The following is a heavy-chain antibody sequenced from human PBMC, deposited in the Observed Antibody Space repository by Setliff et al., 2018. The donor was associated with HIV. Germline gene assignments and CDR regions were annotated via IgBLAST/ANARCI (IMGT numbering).Heavy chain of an antibody. Sequence: SETLSLTCTVSGGSISSYYWSWIRQPPGKGLEWIAYIYYSGSTNYNPSLKSRVTISVDTSKNQFSLKLSSVTAADTAVYYCARTQQTYYYDSSGYYFDYWGQGTLVTVSS. CDR3: ARTQQTYYYDSSGYYFDY. CDR2: IYYSGST. J-gene: IGHJ4*02. CDR1: GGSISSYY. V-gene: IGHV4-59*08. D-gene: IGHD3-22*01.